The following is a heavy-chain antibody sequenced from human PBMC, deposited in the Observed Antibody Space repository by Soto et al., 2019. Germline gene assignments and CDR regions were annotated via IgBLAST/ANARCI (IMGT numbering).Heavy chain of an antibody. CDR2: IDTSGENT. V-gene: IGHV3-23*04. J-gene: IGHJ4*02. D-gene: IGHD3-10*01. CDR1: GFTFSRFA. Sequence: EVQLVESGGGLVQPGGSLRLSCAASGFTFSRFAMSWVRQTPEKGLEWVSTIDTSGENTYYTDSVKGRFTIARDTSNNTLYLQMDRPRPEVAAFFYFAKRPIASGGHAFEDWGQGTLITVSS. CDR3: AKRPIASGGHAFED.